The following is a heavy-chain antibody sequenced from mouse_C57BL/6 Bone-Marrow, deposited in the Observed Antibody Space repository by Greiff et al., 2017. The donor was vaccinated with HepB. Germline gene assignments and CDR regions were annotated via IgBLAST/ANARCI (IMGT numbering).Heavy chain of an antibody. D-gene: IGHD1-1*01. Sequence: EVHLVESGGGLVQPGGSLKLSCAASGFTFSDYYMYWVRQTPEKGLEWVAYISNGGGSTYYPDTVKGRFTISRDNAKNTLYLQMSRLKSEDTAMYYCARHYYGTRYYDDLDYWGQGTSVTVSS. CDR2: ISNGGGST. J-gene: IGHJ4*01. V-gene: IGHV5-12*01. CDR3: ARHYYGTRYYDDLDY. CDR1: GFTFSDYY.